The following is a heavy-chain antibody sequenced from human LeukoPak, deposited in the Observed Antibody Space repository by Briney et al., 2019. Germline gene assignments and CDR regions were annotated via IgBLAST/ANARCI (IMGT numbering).Heavy chain of an antibody. Sequence: EASVKVSCKASGYTFTGYYMHWVRQAPGQGLEWMGWINPNSGGTNYAQKFQGRVTMTRDTSISIAYMELSRLRSDDTAVYYCARAGPTVVVPPAHYYFDYWGQGTLVTVSS. D-gene: IGHD2-2*01. CDR1: GYTFTGYY. V-gene: IGHV1-2*02. J-gene: IGHJ4*02. CDR2: INPNSGGT. CDR3: ARAGPTVVVPPAHYYFDY.